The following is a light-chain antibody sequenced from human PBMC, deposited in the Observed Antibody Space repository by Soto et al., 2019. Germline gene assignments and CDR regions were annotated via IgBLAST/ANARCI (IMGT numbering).Light chain of an antibody. Sequence: DIHMTHSPSTLSSSLVGRVTITCRASQSISTWLAWYQQKPGKAPKVLIYEASKLESGVPSRFSGSGSGTEFTLTISTLQPDDVATYYCQQYNSYQWTFGQGTKVDIK. J-gene: IGKJ1*01. CDR1: QSISTW. V-gene: IGKV1-5*01. CDR2: EAS. CDR3: QQYNSYQWT.